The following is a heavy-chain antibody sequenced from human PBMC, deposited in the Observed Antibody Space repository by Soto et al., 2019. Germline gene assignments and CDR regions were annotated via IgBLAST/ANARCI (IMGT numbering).Heavy chain of an antibody. CDR1: GGSISSYH. J-gene: IGHJ6*03. CDR3: AREMGFCTTTSCHAGPLYYYMDV. V-gene: IGHV4-59*01. CDR2: IYNSGSI. Sequence: SETLSLACSFSGGSISSYHWRWIRQSPGKGLEWIGEIYNSGSINYNPSLKSRVTILVDTSKNQVYLKLNSVSAADTAVYYCAREMGFCTTTSCHAGPLYYYMDVWGKGTTVTVSS. D-gene: IGHD2-2*01.